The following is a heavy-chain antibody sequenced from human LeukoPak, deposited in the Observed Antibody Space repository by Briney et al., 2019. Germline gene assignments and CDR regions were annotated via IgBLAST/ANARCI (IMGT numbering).Heavy chain of an antibody. D-gene: IGHD1-26*01. Sequence: SPQTLSLTCTVSGDSVSSGSNYWSWIRQPAGKGLEWIGRIYNSWTTNYNPSLKSRVTISVDTSKNQFSLKLSSVTAADTAVYYCARVPRGSTVGTLPYFYYYMDVWGKGTTVIVSS. V-gene: IGHV4-61*02. J-gene: IGHJ6*03. CDR1: GDSVSSGSNY. CDR2: IYNSWTT. CDR3: ARVPRGSTVGTLPYFYYYMDV.